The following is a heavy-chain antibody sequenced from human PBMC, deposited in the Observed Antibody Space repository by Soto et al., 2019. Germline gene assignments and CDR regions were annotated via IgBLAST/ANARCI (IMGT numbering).Heavy chain of an antibody. J-gene: IGHJ6*03. V-gene: IGHV1-2*04. CDR1: GYTFTGYY. CDR2: INPNSGGT. D-gene: IGHD3-16*01. Sequence: ASVKVSCKASGYTFTGYYMHWVRQAPGQGLEWMGWINPNSGGTNYAQKFQGWVTMTRDTSISTAYMELSRLRSDDTAVYYFSIHPGNGGAAQGYYMAVWGKGTTVTVSS. CDR3: SIHPGNGGAAQGYYMAV.